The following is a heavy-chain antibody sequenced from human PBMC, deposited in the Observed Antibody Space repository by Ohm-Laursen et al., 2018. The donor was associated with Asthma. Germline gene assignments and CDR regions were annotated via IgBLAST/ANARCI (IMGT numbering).Heavy chain of an antibody. Sequence: ASVKVSCKASGYTFTSYGISWVRQAPGQGLEWMGWISAYNGNTNYAQKLQGRVTMTTDTPTSTAYMELSSLRSDDTAVYYCARDVDYGDFQDSANWFDPWGQGTLVTVPS. CDR2: ISAYNGNT. J-gene: IGHJ5*02. CDR3: ARDVDYGDFQDSANWFDP. CDR1: GYTFTSYG. V-gene: IGHV1-18*01. D-gene: IGHD4-17*01.